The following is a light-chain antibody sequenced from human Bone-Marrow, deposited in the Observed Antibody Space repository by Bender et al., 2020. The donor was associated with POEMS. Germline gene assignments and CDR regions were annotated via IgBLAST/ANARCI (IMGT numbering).Light chain of an antibody. Sequence: QSVLAQPPSASGTPGQRVTISCSGSSSNIGSSYVYWYQHLPGTAPKLLIYRNNLRPSGVPDRFSGSESGTSASLAISGLRSEDEGDYYCAAWDDSLNGWVFGGGTKLTVL. CDR3: AAWDDSLNGWV. CDR2: RNN. V-gene: IGLV1-47*01. CDR1: SSNIGSSY. J-gene: IGLJ3*02.